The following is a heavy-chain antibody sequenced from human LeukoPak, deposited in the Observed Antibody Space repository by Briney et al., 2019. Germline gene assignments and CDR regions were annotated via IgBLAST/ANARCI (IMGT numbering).Heavy chain of an antibody. CDR3: AREVPAAINWFDP. CDR1: GGSFSGYY. J-gene: IGHJ5*02. D-gene: IGHD2-2*01. V-gene: IGHV4-34*01. CDR2: INHSGST. Sequence: SETLFLTCAVSGGSFSGYYWSWIRQPPGKGLEWIGEINHSGSTNYNPSLKSRVTISVDTSKNQFSLKLSSVTAADTAVYYCAREVPAAINWFDPWGQGTLVTVSS.